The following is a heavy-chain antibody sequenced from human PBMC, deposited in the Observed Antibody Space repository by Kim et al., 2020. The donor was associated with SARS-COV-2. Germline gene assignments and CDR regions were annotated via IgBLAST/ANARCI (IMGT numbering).Heavy chain of an antibody. D-gene: IGHD3-22*01. CDR1: GGSISSGGYY. CDR2: IYDSGST. CDR3: ARAKYMIGVVIGAFDI. Sequence: SETLSLTCTVSGGSISSGGYYWSWIRQQPGKGLEWSRYIYDSGSTYHNPALKSRVTISVDQSKNQFSLKLSSVTAADTAVYYCARAKYMIGVVIGAFDIWGQGTLVTVSS. V-gene: IGHV4-31*03. J-gene: IGHJ3*02.